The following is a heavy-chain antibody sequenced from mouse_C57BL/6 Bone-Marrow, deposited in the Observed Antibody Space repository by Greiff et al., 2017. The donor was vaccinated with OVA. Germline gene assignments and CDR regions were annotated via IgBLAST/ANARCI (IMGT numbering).Heavy chain of an antibody. V-gene: IGHV1-63*01. D-gene: IGHD1-1*01. CDR3: ARGATVVARGGFAY. CDR1: GYTFTNYW. Sequence: QVQLKESGAELVRPGTSVKMSCKASGYTFTNYWIGWAKQRPGHGLEWIGDIYPGGGYTNYNENFKGKATLTADKSSSTAYMQFSSLTSEDSAIYYCARGATVVARGGFAYWGQGTLVTVSA. J-gene: IGHJ3*01. CDR2: IYPGGGYT.